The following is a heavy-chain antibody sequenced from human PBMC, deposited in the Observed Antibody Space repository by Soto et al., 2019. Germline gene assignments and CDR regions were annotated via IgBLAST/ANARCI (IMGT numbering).Heavy chain of an antibody. CDR3: ARGLHSLFDY. CDR2: MWYDGNNK. Sequence: GESLKISCAASGFTFSNYGMHWVRQAPGKGLEWVAVMWYDGNNKYYADSVKGRFTISRDNSNNTLYVQMTSLRAEDTAVYYCARGLHSLFDYWGQGTLVTVSS. CDR1: GFTFSNYG. V-gene: IGHV3-33*01. J-gene: IGHJ4*02. D-gene: IGHD2-21*01.